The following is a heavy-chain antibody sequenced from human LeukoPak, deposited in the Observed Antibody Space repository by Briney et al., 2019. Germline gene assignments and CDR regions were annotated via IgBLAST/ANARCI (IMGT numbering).Heavy chain of an antibody. CDR3: ARHLSGDYGPPV. CDR2: IYYSGST. V-gene: IGHV4-39*01. CDR1: GGSISSSSYY. Sequence: KASETLSLTCTVSGGSISSSSYYWGWIRQPPGKGLEWIGSIYYSGSTYYNPSLKSRVTISVDTSKNQFSPKLSSVTAADTAVYYCARHLSGDYGPPVWGQGTLVTVSS. J-gene: IGHJ4*02. D-gene: IGHD4-17*01.